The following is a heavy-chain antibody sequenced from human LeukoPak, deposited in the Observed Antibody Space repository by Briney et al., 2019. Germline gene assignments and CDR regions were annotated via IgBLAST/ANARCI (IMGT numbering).Heavy chain of an antibody. Sequence: PSETLSLTCTVSGGSISSYYWSWIRQPPGKGLEWIGSIYYSGSTYYNPSLKSRVTISVDTSKNQFSLKLSSVTAADTAVYYCAREYRGVYHYGSGSLDPWGQGTLVTVSS. CDR2: IYYSGST. J-gene: IGHJ5*02. CDR1: GGSISSYY. CDR3: AREYRGVYHYGSGSLDP. V-gene: IGHV4-59*12. D-gene: IGHD3-10*01.